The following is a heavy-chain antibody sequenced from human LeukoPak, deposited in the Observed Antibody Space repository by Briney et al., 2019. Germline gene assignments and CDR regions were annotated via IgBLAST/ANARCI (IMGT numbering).Heavy chain of an antibody. V-gene: IGHV1-69*01. CDR3: ARVGQYCSGGSCQIDY. CDR2: IIPIFGTA. D-gene: IGHD2-15*01. J-gene: IGHJ4*02. CDR1: GGTFSSHA. Sequence: SVKVSCKASGGTFSSHAISWVRQAPGQGLEWMGGIIPIFGTANYAQKFQGRVTITADESTSTAYMELSSLRSEDTAVYYCARVGQYCSGGSCQIDYWGQGTLVTVSS.